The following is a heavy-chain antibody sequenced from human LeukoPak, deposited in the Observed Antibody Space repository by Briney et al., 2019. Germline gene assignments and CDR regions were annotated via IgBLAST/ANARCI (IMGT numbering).Heavy chain of an antibody. CDR1: GGSISSYY. CDR2: IYYSGST. J-gene: IGHJ5*02. V-gene: IGHV4-59*01. CDR3: ATAYSSGWYRVFDP. D-gene: IGHD6-19*01. Sequence: PSETLSLTXTVSGGSISSYYWSWIWQPPGKGLEWIGYIYYSGSTNYNPSLKSRVTISVDTSKNQFSLKLSSVTAADTAVYYCATAYSSGWYRVFDPWGQGTLVTVSS.